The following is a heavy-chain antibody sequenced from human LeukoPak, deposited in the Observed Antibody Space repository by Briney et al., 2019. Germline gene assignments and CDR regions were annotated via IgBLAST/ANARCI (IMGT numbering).Heavy chain of an antibody. D-gene: IGHD3-10*01. CDR3: ARDTVLEWFGELPTNYYFDY. V-gene: IGHV3-21*01. J-gene: IGHJ4*02. CDR1: GFTFSSYS. CDR2: ISSSSSYI. Sequence: PGGSLRLSCAASGFTFSSYSMNWVRQAPGKGLEWVSSISSSSSYIYYADSVKGRFTISRDNAKNSLYLQMNSLRAEDTAVYYCARDTVLEWFGELPTNYYFDYWGQGTLVTVSS.